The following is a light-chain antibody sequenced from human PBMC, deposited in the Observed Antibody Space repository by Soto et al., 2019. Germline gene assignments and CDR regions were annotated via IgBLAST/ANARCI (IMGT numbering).Light chain of an antibody. CDR2: GAS. J-gene: IGKJ2*01. V-gene: IGKV3-20*01. CDR1: QSVRSNY. Sequence: EIVLTQSPGTLSLSPGERATLSCRASQSVRSNYLAWYQQKPGQAPRLLIYGASSRATGIPDRFSGTGSGTDFTLTVSRLEPEDFAVYYCQQYGGSPYTFGRGTKLEIK. CDR3: QQYGGSPYT.